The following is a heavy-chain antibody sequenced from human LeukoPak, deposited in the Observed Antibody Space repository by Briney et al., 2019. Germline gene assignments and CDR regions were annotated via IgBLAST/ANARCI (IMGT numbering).Heavy chain of an antibody. J-gene: IGHJ5*02. Sequence: PSQTLSLTCAVSGGAISSGGYSWSWIRPPPREGLGWIGCICLSGSTYYNPSLKSRVTISVDRSKNQFSLKLSSVTAADTAVYYCARGPEEGSGIPSFDPWGQGTLATVSS. V-gene: IGHV4-30-2*01. CDR1: GGAISSGGYS. CDR2: ICLSGST. D-gene: IGHD3-10*01. CDR3: ARGPEEGSGIPSFDP.